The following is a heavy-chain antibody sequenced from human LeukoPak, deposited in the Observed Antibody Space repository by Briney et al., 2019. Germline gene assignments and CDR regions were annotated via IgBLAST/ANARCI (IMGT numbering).Heavy chain of an antibody. Sequence: SETLSLTCTVSGGSLTNYYWTWLRQPPGKGLEWTGSVYSSGSTYYNPSLRSQITISVDTSKNQFSLKLTSVAAADTAMYYCTRDMEYPGAGFDYWGQGIPVTVSS. V-gene: IGHV4-59*12. J-gene: IGHJ4*02. D-gene: IGHD3-3*01. CDR3: TRDMEYPGAGFDY. CDR1: GGSLTNYY. CDR2: VYSSGST.